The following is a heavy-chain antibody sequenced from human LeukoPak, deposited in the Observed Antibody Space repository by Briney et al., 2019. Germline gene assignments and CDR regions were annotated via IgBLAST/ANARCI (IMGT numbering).Heavy chain of an antibody. V-gene: IGHV3-30*02. Sequence: PGGSLRLSCAASGFTFSSYGMHWVRQAPGKGLEWVAFIRYDGSNKYYADSVKGRFTISRDNSKNTLYLQMNSLRAEDTAVYYCAKDAEYSSGWYGGALDYWGQGTLVTVSS. D-gene: IGHD6-19*01. CDR1: GFTFSSYG. J-gene: IGHJ4*02. CDR2: IRYDGSNK. CDR3: AKDAEYSSGWYGGALDY.